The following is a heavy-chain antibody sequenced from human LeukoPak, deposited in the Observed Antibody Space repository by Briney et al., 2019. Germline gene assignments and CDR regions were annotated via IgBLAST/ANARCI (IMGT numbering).Heavy chain of an antibody. J-gene: IGHJ3*02. CDR2: IYYSGST. Sequence: KTSETLSLTCTVSDYSISSGYYWGWIRQPPGKGLEWIGYIYYSGSTNYNPSLKSRVTISVDTSKNQFSLKLSSVTAADTAVYYCARHPTSCGSCYSWACAFDIWGQGTMVTVSS. CDR3: ARHPTSCGSCYSWACAFDI. V-gene: IGHV4-38-2*02. D-gene: IGHD2-15*01. CDR1: DYSISSGYY.